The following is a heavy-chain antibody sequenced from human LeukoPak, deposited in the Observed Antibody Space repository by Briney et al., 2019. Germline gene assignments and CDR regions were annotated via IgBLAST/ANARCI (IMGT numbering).Heavy chain of an antibody. CDR1: GFTFGDYS. D-gene: IGHD1-26*01. Sequence: GGSLRLSCTASGFTFGDYSMNWVRQAPGKGLEWISYISTSTTTIYYANSVKGRFTISRDNAKKSLYLQMNSLRVEDTGVYYCASWGEGALDNWGQGTLVTVSS. V-gene: IGHV3-48*01. J-gene: IGHJ4*02. CDR2: ISTSTTTI. CDR3: ASWGEGALDN.